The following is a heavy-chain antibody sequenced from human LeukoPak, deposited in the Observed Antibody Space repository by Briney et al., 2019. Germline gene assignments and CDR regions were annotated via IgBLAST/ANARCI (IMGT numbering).Heavy chain of an antibody. J-gene: IGHJ6*04. CDR1: GGTFSSYA. Sequence: GASVKVSCKASGGTFSSYAISWVRQAPGQGLEWMGGIIPIFGTANYAQKFQGRVTITADESTSRAYMELSSLRSEDTAVYYCARNIVATTHYYYGMDVWGKGTTVTVSS. V-gene: IGHV1-69*01. D-gene: IGHD5-12*01. CDR3: ARNIVATTHYYYGMDV. CDR2: IIPIFGTA.